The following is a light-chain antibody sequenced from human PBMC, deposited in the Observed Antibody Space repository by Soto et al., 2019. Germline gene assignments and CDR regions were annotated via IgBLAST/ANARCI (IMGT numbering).Light chain of an antibody. CDR2: KNN. J-gene: IGLJ2*01. V-gene: IGLV1-40*01. CDR3: SSYTSSSTLAV. CDR1: GSNVGASYD. Sequence: QSVLTQPPSVSGAPGQTITMSCTGSGSNVGASYDVHWYQVLPGAGPRLLIYKNNNRPSGVPDRFSGSKSGTSASLAITGLRAEDEADYYCSSYTSSSTLAVFGGGTKLTVL.